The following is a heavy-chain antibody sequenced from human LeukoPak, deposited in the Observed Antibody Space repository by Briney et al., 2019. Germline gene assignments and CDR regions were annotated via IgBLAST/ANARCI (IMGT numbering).Heavy chain of an antibody. CDR3: ANPIGSGGVGY. CDR2: ISGSGGST. D-gene: IGHD3-10*01. V-gene: IGHV3-23*01. CDR1: GFTFSSYA. J-gene: IGHJ4*02. Sequence: GGSLRLSCAASGFTFSSYAMSWVRQAPGKGLEWVSAISGSGGSTYYADSVKGRFTISRDNSKNTLYLQMNSLRAEDTAVYYCANPIGSGGVGYWGQGTLVTVSS.